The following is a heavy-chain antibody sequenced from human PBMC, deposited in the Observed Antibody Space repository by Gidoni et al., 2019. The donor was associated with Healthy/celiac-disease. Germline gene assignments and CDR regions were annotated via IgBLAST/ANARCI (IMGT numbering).Heavy chain of an antibody. CDR2: IIPIFGTA. CDR1: GATFSSYA. D-gene: IGHD5-12*01. CDR3: AREPVEMATKLFDY. J-gene: IGHJ4*02. V-gene: IGHV1-69*01. Sequence: QVQLVQSGAEVKKPGSSVQVSCKASGATFSSYAISWVRQAPGQGLEWMGGIIPIFGTANYAQKFQGRVTITADESTSTAYMELSSLRSEDTAVYYCAREPVEMATKLFDYWGQGTLVTVSS.